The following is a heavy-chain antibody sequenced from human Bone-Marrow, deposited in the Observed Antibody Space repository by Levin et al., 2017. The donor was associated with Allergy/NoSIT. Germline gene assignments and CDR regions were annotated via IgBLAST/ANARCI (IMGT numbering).Heavy chain of an antibody. J-gene: IGHJ4*02. Sequence: PSETLSLTCTVSGGSISSSGWWSLVRQPPGKGLEWIGEIDESGGTNYNPSLKNRVAISVDKSKNQFSLKMRSVTAADTAVYYCAKDLRYYDTRDHDYWGQGTLVTVSS. D-gene: IGHD3-22*01. CDR3: AKDLRYYDTRDHDY. CDR1: GGSISSSGW. CDR2: IDESGGT. V-gene: IGHV4-4*02.